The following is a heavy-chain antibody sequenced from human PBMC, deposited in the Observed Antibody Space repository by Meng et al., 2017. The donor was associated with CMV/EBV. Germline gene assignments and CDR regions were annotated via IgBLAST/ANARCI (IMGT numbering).Heavy chain of an antibody. CDR2: ISAYNGNT. D-gene: IGHD2-2*01. V-gene: IGHV1-18*01. Sequence: GESLKISCKASGYTFTSYGISWVRQAPGQGLEWIGWISAYNGNTNYAQKLQGRVTMTTDTSTSTAYMELRSLRSDDTAVYYCARYRETDYCSSTSCPPYYYYGMDVWGQGTTVTVSS. CDR3: ARYRETDYCSSTSCPPYYYYGMDV. CDR1: GYTFTSYG. J-gene: IGHJ6*02.